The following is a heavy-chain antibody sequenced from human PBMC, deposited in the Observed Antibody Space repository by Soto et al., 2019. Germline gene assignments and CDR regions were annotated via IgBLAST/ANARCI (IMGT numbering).Heavy chain of an antibody. CDR3: ARGSEELSNLGFFES. CDR1: GVTFTTYS. D-gene: IGHD3-10*01. V-gene: IGHV1-69*18. CDR2: VIPSIESP. J-gene: IGHJ4*02. Sequence: QVQLVQSGAEVKKPGSSVQVSCKASGVTFTTYSFIWVRQAPGQGLEWLGSVIPSIESPNYAQTFQDRLTIRADESTRTAVLKLSSLRSDQTAVYFCARGSEELSNLGFFESWGQGTLVTVSS.